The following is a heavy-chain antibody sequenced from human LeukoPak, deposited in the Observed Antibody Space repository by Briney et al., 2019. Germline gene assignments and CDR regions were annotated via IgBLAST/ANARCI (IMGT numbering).Heavy chain of an antibody. V-gene: IGHV3-15*07. CDR2: IKSKTDGETS. CDR3: SKLHPDDY. D-gene: IGHD1-7*01. CDR1: GFTFNNAW. Sequence: GGSLRLSCAASGFTFNNAWMNWVRQPPGKGLEWVGRIKSKTDGETSDYAASVKGRFTISRDDSKNTLYLQMNSLKIEDTAVYYCSKLHPDDYWGQGTLVTVSS. J-gene: IGHJ4*02.